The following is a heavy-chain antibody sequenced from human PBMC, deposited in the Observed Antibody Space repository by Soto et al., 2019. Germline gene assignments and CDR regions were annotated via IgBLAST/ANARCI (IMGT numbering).Heavy chain of an antibody. D-gene: IGHD3-9*01. J-gene: IGHJ3*01. CDR1: GFTFSSYS. V-gene: IGHV3-21*01. Sequence: GGSLRLSCAASGFTFSSYSMNWVRQAPGKGLEWVSSISSSSSYIYYADSVKGRFTISRDNAKNSLYLQMNSLRAEDTAVYYCARDLGDYDILTGYSSWGQGTMVTVSS. CDR2: ISSSSSYI. CDR3: ARDLGDYDILTGYSS.